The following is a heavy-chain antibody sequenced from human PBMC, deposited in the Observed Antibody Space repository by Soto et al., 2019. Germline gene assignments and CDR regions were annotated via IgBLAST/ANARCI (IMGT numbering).Heavy chain of an antibody. CDR2: IKKDGSEK. J-gene: IGHJ4*02. CDR1: GLTFSNFW. Sequence: GGSLRLSCEASGLTFSNFWMSWVRQAPGKGLEWVANIKKDGSEKYYVDSVKGRFTISRDNAKKSLYLQMNSLRTEDTAVYYCARDPRDSEYAIFDFWGQGTLVTVSS. V-gene: IGHV3-7*03. CDR3: ARDPRDSEYAIFDF. D-gene: IGHD1-26*01.